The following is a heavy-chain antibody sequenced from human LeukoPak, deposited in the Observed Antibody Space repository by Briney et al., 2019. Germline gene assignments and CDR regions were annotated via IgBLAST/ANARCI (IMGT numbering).Heavy chain of an antibody. CDR2: ISSSSYI. CDR3: AREEATGGYYFDY. CDR1: GFTFSSYS. Sequence: GGSLRLSCAASGFTFSSYSMNWVRQAPGKGLEWVSSISSSSYIYYADSVKGRFTISRDNAKNSLYLQMNSLRAEDTAVYYCAREEATGGYYFDYWGQGTLVTVSS. V-gene: IGHV3-21*01. D-gene: IGHD3-22*01. J-gene: IGHJ4*02.